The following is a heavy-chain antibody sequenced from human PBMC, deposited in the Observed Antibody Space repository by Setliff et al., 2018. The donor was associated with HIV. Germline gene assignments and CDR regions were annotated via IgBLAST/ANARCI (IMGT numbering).Heavy chain of an antibody. V-gene: IGHV4-31*02. J-gene: IGHJ1*01. CDR2: VYYTGTS. CDR1: GGSISSSGYY. CDR3: ARGESTTWDLAEYFQH. Sequence: SETLSLTCSVSGGSISSSGYYWSWIRQHPGKGLEWIGYVYYTGTSYFNPSLKSRITISVDTSKNHFSLRLGFVTAADTAVYYCARGESTTWDLAEYFQHWGHGTLVTVSS. D-gene: IGHD2-2*01.